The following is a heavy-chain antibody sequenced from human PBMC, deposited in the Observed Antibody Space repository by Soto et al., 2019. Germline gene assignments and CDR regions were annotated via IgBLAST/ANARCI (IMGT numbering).Heavy chain of an antibody. CDR3: SIVTAYGMDV. CDR1: GGTFNKYA. Sequence: QVQLEQSGAEVKKPGSSLKVSCKATGGTFNKYAISWVRQAPGQGLEWMAGIIPVYGTPNYAQRFQDRVTIIADESTTTAYMGVNSLTSEDTAIYYCSIVTAYGMDVWGPGTRVIVSS. CDR2: IIPVYGTP. J-gene: IGHJ6*02. D-gene: IGHD3-16*02. V-gene: IGHV1-69*01.